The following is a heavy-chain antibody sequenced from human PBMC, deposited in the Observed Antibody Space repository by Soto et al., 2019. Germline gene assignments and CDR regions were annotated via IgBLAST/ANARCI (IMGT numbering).Heavy chain of an antibody. D-gene: IGHD6-13*01. V-gene: IGHV1-3*01. CDR1: GYTFTSYA. Sequence: ASVKVSCKASGYTFTSYAMHWVRQAPGQRLEWMGWINAGNGNTKYSQKFQGRVTITRDTSASTAYMELSSLRSEDTAVYYCASAPYSSSWSIAKRAEYFQHWGQGTLVTVSS. J-gene: IGHJ1*01. CDR3: ASAPYSSSWSIAKRAEYFQH. CDR2: INAGNGNT.